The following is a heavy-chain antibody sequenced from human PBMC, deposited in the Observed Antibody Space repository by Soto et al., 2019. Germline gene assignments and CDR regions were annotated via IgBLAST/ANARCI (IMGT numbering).Heavy chain of an antibody. CDR1: GDSFSRGDYY. V-gene: IGHV4-30-4*01. CDR2: IYPSGTT. Sequence: QVQLQASGPGLVKPSQTLSLTCTVSGDSFSRGDYYWSWIRQPPGKALEWIGYIYPSGTTYYNPSLESRLTLSLNSAQNQFSLRLTSVTAADTALYYCASAKTGSRHFVSWDQGTLVTVSS. J-gene: IGHJ4*02. CDR3: ASAKTGSRHFVS.